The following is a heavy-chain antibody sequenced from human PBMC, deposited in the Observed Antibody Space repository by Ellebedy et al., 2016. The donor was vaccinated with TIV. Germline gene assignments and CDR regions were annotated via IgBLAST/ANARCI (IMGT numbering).Heavy chain of an antibody. CDR1: GGTFSSYA. V-gene: IGHV1-69*04. Sequence: AASVKVSCKASGGTFSSYAINWVRQAPGQGLEWMGRIIPILGIANYAQKFQGRVTITADKSTSTAYMELSSLRTEDTAVFYCARTVSYSSGGYGYWGQGTLVTVSS. J-gene: IGHJ4*02. D-gene: IGHD6-19*01. CDR3: ARTVSYSSGGYGY. CDR2: IIPILGIA.